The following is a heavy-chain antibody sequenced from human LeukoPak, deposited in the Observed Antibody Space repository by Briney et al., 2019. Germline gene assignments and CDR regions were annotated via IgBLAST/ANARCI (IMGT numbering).Heavy chain of an antibody. V-gene: IGHV3-30*02. CDR2: IRYDGSNK. CDR1: GYTFSNYW. Sequence: PGGSLRLSCAASGYTFSNYWMHWVRQAPGKGLEWVAFIRYDGSNKYYADSVKGRFTISRDNSKNTLYLQMNSLRAEDTAVYYCARTGFGSGSYFLANDAFDIWGQGTMVTVSS. J-gene: IGHJ3*02. CDR3: ARTGFGSGSYFLANDAFDI. D-gene: IGHD1-26*01.